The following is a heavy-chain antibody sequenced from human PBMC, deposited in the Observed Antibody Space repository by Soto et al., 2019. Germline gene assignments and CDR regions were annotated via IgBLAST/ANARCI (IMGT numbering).Heavy chain of an antibody. Sequence: PSETLSLTCTVSGGSISSGDYYWSWIRQPPGKGLEWIGYIYYSGSTNYNPSLKSRVTISVDTSKNQFFLNLRSVTAADTAVYYCAREGRLHWFESWGQGTLVTVSS. CDR3: AREGRLHWFES. V-gene: IGHV4-30-4*01. CDR2: IYYSGST. CDR1: GGSISSGDYY. J-gene: IGHJ5*01.